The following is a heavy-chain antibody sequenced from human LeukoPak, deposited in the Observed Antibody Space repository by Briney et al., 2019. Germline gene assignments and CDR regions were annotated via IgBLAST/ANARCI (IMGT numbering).Heavy chain of an antibody. D-gene: IGHD5-12*01. Sequence: PGGPLRLSCAASGFTFSNYGVHWVRQAPGKGLEWVAVIRYDGSTKYYADSVKGRFTISRDNSKNTVYLEMNSLRAEDTAVYYCARAYSRESGYDFVFENWGQGTLVSVSS. CDR2: IRYDGSTK. CDR1: GFTFSNYG. CDR3: ARAYSRESGYDFVFEN. V-gene: IGHV3-33*01. J-gene: IGHJ4*02.